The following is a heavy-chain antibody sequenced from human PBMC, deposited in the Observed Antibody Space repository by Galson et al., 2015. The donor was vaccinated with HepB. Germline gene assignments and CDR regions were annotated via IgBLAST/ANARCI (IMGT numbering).Heavy chain of an antibody. CDR1: GYTFTGYY. CDR2: INPNSGGT. J-gene: IGHJ4*02. CDR3: ARESYSGSYYYFDY. D-gene: IGHD1-26*01. V-gene: IGHV1-2*04. Sequence: SVKVSCKASGYTFTGYYMHWVRQAPGQGLEWMGWINPNSGGTNYAQKFQGWVTMTRDTSISTAYMELSRLRSDDTAVYYCARESYSGSYYYFDYWGQGTLVTVSS.